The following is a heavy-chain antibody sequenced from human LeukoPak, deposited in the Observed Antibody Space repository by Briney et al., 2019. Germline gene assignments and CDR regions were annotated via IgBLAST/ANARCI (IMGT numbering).Heavy chain of an antibody. Sequence: PGGSLRLSCAASGFTFSSYEMNWVRQAPGKGLEWVSYISSSGSTIYYADSVKGRFTISRDNAKNSLYLQMNSLRAEDTAVYYWARDAGATPYFDYWGQGTLVTVSS. D-gene: IGHD1-26*01. CDR2: ISSSGSTI. J-gene: IGHJ4*02. CDR1: GFTFSSYE. V-gene: IGHV3-48*03. CDR3: ARDAGATPYFDY.